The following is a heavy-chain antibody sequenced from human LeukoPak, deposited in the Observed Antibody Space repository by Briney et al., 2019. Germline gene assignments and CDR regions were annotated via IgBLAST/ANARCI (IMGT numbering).Heavy chain of an antibody. J-gene: IGHJ1*01. CDR1: GGSISSYY. CDR2: IYYSGST. D-gene: IGHD1-26*01. Sequence: SETLSLTCTVSGGSISSYYWSWIRQPPGKGLEWIGYIYYSGSTNYNLSLKSRVTISVDASKNQFSLKLSSVTAADTAVYYCARAARGYFQHWGQGTLATVSS. V-gene: IGHV4-59*01. CDR3: ARAARGYFQH.